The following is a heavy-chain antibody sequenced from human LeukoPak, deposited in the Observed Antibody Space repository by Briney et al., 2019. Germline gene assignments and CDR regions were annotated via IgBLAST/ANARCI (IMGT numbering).Heavy chain of an antibody. CDR2: IYYSGST. CDR3: ARGPPGWGYYYYYYMDV. Sequence: PSETLSLTCTVSGDSISSSSYYWGWIRQPPGKGLEWIGSIYYSGSTYYNPSLKSRVTISVDTSKNQFSLKLSSVTAADTAVYYCARGPPGWGYYYYYYMDVWGKGTTVTVSS. D-gene: IGHD6-19*01. J-gene: IGHJ6*03. CDR1: GDSISSSSYY. V-gene: IGHV4-39*01.